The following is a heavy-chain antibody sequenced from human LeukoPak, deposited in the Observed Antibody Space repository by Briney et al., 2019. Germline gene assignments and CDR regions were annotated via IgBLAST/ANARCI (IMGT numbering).Heavy chain of an antibody. CDR3: AKDRIVLTVYAFDS. Sequence: GGSLRLSCAASGFTFSKYAMNWVRQLPGKGPEWVSVISGSGATSSYADSVQGRFTISRDNSKNTVYLQMNSPRPEDTAVYYCAKDRIVLTVYAFDSWGQGSLVTVSS. D-gene: IGHD2-8*01. CDR2: ISGSGATS. J-gene: IGHJ4*02. V-gene: IGHV3-23*01. CDR1: GFTFSKYA.